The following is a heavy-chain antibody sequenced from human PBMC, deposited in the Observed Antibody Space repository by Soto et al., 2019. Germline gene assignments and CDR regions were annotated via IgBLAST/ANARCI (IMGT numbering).Heavy chain of an antibody. J-gene: IGHJ4*02. Sequence: PSGTLSLTCTVSGGSTNSYHWSWIRQPPGKGLEWIGYIYDSGSTNYNPSLKSRVTISVDTSKNQFSLKLSSVTATDTAVYYCARRWWYSSGWYYFDYWGQRSFVNVS. CDR3: ARRWWYSSGWYYFDY. V-gene: IGHV4-59*08. CDR1: GGSTNSYH. D-gene: IGHD6-19*01. CDR2: IYDSGST.